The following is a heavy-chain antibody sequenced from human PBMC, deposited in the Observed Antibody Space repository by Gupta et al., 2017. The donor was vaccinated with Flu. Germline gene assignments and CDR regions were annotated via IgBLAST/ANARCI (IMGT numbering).Heavy chain of an antibody. V-gene: IGHV3-9*01. Sequence: EVQLGESGGGLVQPGRSLRISCTASGFSFDNYAMHWVWQDPGKGLEWVASISGKSINIGYADSVKGRFTISRDNAKNSLYLHVNSLRDEDSALFYFVRCYFWNIPVAGSNAFDIWGQGAMVIVSS. D-gene: IGHD6-19*01. CDR3: VRCYFWNIPVAGSNAFDI. CDR2: ISGKSINI. J-gene: IGHJ3*02. CDR1: GFSFDNYA.